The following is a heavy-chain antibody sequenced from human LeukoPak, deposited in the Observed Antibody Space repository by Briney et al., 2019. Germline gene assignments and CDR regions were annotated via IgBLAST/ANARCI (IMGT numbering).Heavy chain of an antibody. CDR1: GFTFSGYA. D-gene: IGHD3-16*01. Sequence: GGSLRLSWAASGFTFSGYAMSWVRRAPGKGLEWVSAISGSGESTYYADSVKGRFTISRDNSKNTLYLQMNSLRVEDTAVYYCANPRGLVDYWGQGTLVTVSS. J-gene: IGHJ4*02. CDR2: ISGSGEST. V-gene: IGHV3-23*01. CDR3: ANPRGLVDY.